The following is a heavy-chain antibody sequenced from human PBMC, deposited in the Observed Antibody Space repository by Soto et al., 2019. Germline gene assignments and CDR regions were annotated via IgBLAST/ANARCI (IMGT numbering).Heavy chain of an antibody. CDR2: ISAYNGNT. J-gene: IGHJ4*02. CDR1: GYTCTSYG. V-gene: IGHV1-18*01. D-gene: IGHD6-19*01. CDR3: TRETVAGTTGFDY. Sequence: QVQLVQSGAEVKKPGASVKVSCKASGYTCTSYGISWVRPAPGQWLAWMGWISAYNGNTNYPQKLQCRVTMTTDTSTSTACMELRGLRSDDTAVYYWTRETVAGTTGFDYWGQGTLVAVSS.